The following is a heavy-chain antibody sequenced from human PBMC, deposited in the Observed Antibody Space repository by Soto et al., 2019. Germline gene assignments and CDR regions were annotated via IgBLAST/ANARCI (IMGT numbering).Heavy chain of an antibody. CDR2: INAGNGNT. Sequence: GASVKVSCKASGYTFISYAMHWVRHAPGQRLEWMGWINAGNGNTKYSQKFQGRVTITRDTSASTAYMELSSLRSEDTAVYYCARVSFGSGYKSGDNYWGQGTLVTVSS. V-gene: IGHV1-3*01. CDR1: GYTFISYA. J-gene: IGHJ4*02. D-gene: IGHD3-3*01. CDR3: ARVSFGSGYKSGDNY.